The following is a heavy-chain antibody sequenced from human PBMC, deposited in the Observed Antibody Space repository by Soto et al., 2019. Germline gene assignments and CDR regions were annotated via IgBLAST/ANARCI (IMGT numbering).Heavy chain of an antibody. J-gene: IGHJ4*02. Sequence: QVQLVQSGAEVKKPGASVKVSCKAPGYIFPSCTISWVRQAPGQGLEWMGWISAYNGNIKDAQKLQGRFTMTTDTSTSTAYMELRSLTSDDTAMYYCAIANYGDNDYWGQGTLVTVSS. CDR3: AIANYGDNDY. V-gene: IGHV1-18*01. CDR2: ISAYNGNI. D-gene: IGHD4-17*01. CDR1: GYIFPSCT.